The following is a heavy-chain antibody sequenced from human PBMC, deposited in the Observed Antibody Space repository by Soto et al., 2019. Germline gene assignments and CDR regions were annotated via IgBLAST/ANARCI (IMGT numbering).Heavy chain of an antibody. V-gene: IGHV4-59*01. CDR3: ARGVGSSPPQY. CDR1: GGSISVYY. CDR2: IYASGSP. J-gene: IGHJ4*02. D-gene: IGHD1-26*01. Sequence: QVQLQESGPGQVKPSETLSLTCTISGGSISVYYWSWIRQPPGQGLEWIGYIYASGSPYYNPSLKSRVTISADTSQNQISLKLTSPTAAHTAVYYCARGVGSSPPQYWGRGTLVTVSS.